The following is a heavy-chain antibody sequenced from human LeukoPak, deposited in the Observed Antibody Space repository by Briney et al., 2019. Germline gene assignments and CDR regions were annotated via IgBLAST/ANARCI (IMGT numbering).Heavy chain of an antibody. CDR2: IYYSGST. Sequence: PSETLSLTCTVSGGSISSSSYYWGCIRQPPGKGLEWIGSIYYSGSTYYNPSLKSRVTISVDTSKNQFSLKLSSVTAADTAVYYCARDSHNWNKIDYWGQGTLVTVSS. CDR3: ARDSHNWNKIDY. CDR1: GGSISSSSYY. D-gene: IGHD1/OR15-1a*01. J-gene: IGHJ4*02. V-gene: IGHV4-39*07.